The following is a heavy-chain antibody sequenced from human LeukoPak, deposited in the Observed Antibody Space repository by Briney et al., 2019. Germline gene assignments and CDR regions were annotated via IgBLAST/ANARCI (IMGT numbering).Heavy chain of an antibody. CDR3: ARVLYHPSVAVSGY. D-gene: IGHD6-19*01. CDR1: GFTFSSYW. V-gene: IGHV3-7*01. CDR2: IKQDGSEK. Sequence: SGGSLRLSCAASGFTFSSYWMSWVRQAPGKGLEWVANIKQDGSEKYYVDSVKGRFTISRDNAKNSLYLQMNSLRAEDTAVYYCARVLYHPSVAVSGYWGQGTLVTVSS. J-gene: IGHJ4*02.